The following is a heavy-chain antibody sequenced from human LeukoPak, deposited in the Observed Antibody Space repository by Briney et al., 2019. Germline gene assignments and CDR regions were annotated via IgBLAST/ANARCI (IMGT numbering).Heavy chain of an antibody. CDR3: SRGTIFGVVVMYYSGMDV. V-gene: IGHV3-49*04. D-gene: IGHD3-3*01. CDR2: IRSNGYGGTT. J-gene: IGHJ6*02. Sequence: GRSLRLSCASSGFTLGDYALSWARQAPGKGLEWVGLIRSNGYGGTTEYAASVKGRFTISRDDSKSIAYPQMNSLKTEDTAVYYCSRGTIFGVVVMYYSGMDVWGQGTTVTVSS. CDR1: GFTLGDYA.